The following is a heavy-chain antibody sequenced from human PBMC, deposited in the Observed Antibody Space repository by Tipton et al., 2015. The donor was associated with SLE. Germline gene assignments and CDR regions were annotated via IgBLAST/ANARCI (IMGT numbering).Heavy chain of an antibody. D-gene: IGHD5-12*01. V-gene: IGHV4-39*07. CDR1: GGSISSSSYY. Sequence: TLSLTCTVSGGSISSSSYYWGWIRQPPGKGLDWIGTIYYSGTTYYNPSLKGRVTISVDTSKIQFSLKLSSVTAADTAVYYCAIGGDSGYDLWGQGTTVIVSS. J-gene: IGHJ6*02. CDR2: IYYSGTT. CDR3: AIGGDSGYDL.